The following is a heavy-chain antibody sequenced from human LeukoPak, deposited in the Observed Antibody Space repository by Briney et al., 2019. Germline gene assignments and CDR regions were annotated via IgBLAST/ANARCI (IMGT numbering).Heavy chain of an antibody. Sequence: GGSLRLSCAASGFTFSSYSMNWVRQAPGKGLEWLSYISSRDDVIYYADSVKGRFTISLDHAKNSLNLQLNSLRAEDTAIYYCAREQWFRWDYWGQGILVTVSS. CDR3: AREQWFRWDY. V-gene: IGHV3-48*04. CDR1: GFTFSSYS. J-gene: IGHJ4*02. D-gene: IGHD3-22*01. CDR2: ISSRDDVI.